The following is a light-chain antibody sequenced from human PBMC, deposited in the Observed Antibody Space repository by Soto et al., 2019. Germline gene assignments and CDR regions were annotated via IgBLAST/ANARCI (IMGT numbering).Light chain of an antibody. CDR1: QRVSSGY. CDR2: GAS. CDR3: PQYASSPPWT. J-gene: IGKJ1*01. Sequence: EIVLTQSPGTLSLSPGERATLSCRASQRVSSGYLGWYQQRPGQAPRLLLYGASNRAAGIPDRFSGRGSETDFTLTISRLEPEDFAVYYCPQYASSPPWTFGQGTKVEI. V-gene: IGKV3-20*01.